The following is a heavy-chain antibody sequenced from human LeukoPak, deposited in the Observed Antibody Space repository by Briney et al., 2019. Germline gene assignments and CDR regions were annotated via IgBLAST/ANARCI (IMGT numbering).Heavy chain of an antibody. CDR2: IRYDGSNK. CDR3: ARDLVVYDRYYFDY. D-gene: IGHD3-22*01. CDR1: GFTFSSYG. J-gene: IGHJ4*02. Sequence: PGRSLRLSCAASGFTFSSYGMHWVRQAPGKGLEWVAFIRYDGSNKYYADSVKGRFTISRDNSKNTLYLQMNSQRAEDTAVYYCARDLVVYDRYYFDYWGQGTLVTVSS. V-gene: IGHV3-33*01.